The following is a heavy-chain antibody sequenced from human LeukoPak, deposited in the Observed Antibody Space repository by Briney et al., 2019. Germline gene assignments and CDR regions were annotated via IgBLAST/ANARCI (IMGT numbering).Heavy chain of an antibody. Sequence: ASVKVSCKASGYIFTSYSMHWVRRAPGQGLEWMGVINPVGGVTTYAQKFQGRVTMTRNTSISTAYMELSSLRSEDTAVYYCARMYYFDSGSDNWFDPWGQGTLVTVSS. CDR1: GYIFTSYS. V-gene: IGHV1-46*01. J-gene: IGHJ5*02. CDR3: ARMYYFDSGSDNWFDP. CDR2: INPVGGVT. D-gene: IGHD3-10*01.